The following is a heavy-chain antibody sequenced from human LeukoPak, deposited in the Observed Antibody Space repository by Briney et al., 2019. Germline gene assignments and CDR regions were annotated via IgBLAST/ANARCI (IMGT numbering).Heavy chain of an antibody. J-gene: IGHJ5*02. V-gene: IGHV1-2*02. CDR1: GYTFTGYY. D-gene: IGHD5-12*01. CDR3: VRSRYVGYERRGCWFDP. Sequence: GASVKVSCKASGYTFTGYYMHWVRQAPGQGLEWMGWINPKTGGTNYAQKFQGRVTMTRDTSINTAYMELTRLRSDDTAVFYCVRSRYVGYERRGCWFDPWGQGTLVTVSS. CDR2: INPKTGGT.